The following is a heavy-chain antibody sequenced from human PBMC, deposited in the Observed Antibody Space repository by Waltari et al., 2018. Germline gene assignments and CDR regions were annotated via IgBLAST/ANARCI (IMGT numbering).Heavy chain of an antibody. V-gene: IGHV1-2*06. J-gene: IGHJ6*03. CDR1: GYTFTGYY. CDR3: ARGYDFWSGSPMDV. CDR2: INPNSGGT. Sequence: QVQLVQSGAEVKKPGASVKVSCKASGYTFTGYYMHWVRQSPGQGLEWMGRINPNSGGTNYAQKFQGRVTMTRNTSRSTAYMELSSLRSEDTAVYYCARGYDFWSGSPMDVWGKGTPVTVSS. D-gene: IGHD3-3*01.